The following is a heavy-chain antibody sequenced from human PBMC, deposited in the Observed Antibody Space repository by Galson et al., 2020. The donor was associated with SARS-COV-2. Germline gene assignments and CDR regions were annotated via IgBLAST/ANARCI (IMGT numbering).Heavy chain of an antibody. J-gene: IGHJ4*02. D-gene: IGHD3-22*01. V-gene: IGHV1-18*04. CDR1: GYTFTSYG. CDR3: ARSGFTYYYDSSGSLLGY. Sequence: ASVKVSCKASGYTFTSYGISWVRQAPGQGLEWMGWISAYNGNTNYAQKLQGRVTMTTDTSTSTAYMELRSLRSDDTAVYYCARSGFTYYYDSSGSLLGYWGQGTLVTVSS. CDR2: ISAYNGNT.